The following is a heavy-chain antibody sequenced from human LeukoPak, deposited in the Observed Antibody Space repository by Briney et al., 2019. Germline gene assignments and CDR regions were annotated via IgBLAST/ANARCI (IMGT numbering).Heavy chain of an antibody. Sequence: SQTLSLTCTVSGGSISSGGDYWSWIRQHPGKGLEWIGYIYYSGSTYYNPSLKSRVTISVDTSKNQFSLKLSSVTAADTAEYYCARDSGGYSSGWYGYYFDYWGQGTLVTVSS. V-gene: IGHV4-31*03. D-gene: IGHD6-19*01. J-gene: IGHJ4*02. CDR3: ARDSGGYSSGWYGYYFDY. CDR1: GGSISSGGDY. CDR2: IYYSGST.